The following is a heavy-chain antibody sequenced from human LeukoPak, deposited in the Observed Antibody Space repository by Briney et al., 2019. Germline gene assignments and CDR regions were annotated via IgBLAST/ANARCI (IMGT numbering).Heavy chain of an antibody. CDR2: IKQDGSEK. D-gene: IGHD1-7*01. J-gene: IGHJ5*02. Sequence: GGSLRLSCAASGFTFSSYWMSWVRQAPGEGLEWVANIKQDGSEKYYVDSVKGRFTISRDNAKNSLYLQMNSLRAEDTAVYYCARDLRVTGTSWFDPWGQGTLVTVSS. V-gene: IGHV3-7*01. CDR1: GFTFSSYW. CDR3: ARDLRVTGTSWFDP.